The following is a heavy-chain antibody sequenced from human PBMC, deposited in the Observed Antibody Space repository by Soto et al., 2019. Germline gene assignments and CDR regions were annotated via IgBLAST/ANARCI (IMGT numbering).Heavy chain of an antibody. CDR1: GFTFSSYA. CDR2: ISGSADST. J-gene: IGHJ6*02. CDR3: ARDSTYYYGMDV. V-gene: IGHV3-23*01. Sequence: GGSLRLSCAASGFTFSSYAMHWVRQAPGKGLEWVSTISGSADSTYYADSVKGRFTISRDNAKNSLYLQMNSLRAEDTALYYCARDSTYYYGMDVWGQGTTVTVSS.